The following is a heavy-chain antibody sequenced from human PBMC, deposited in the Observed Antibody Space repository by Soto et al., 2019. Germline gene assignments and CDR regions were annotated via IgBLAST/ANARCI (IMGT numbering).Heavy chain of an antibody. CDR2: IYYSGST. V-gene: IGHV4-39*01. CDR1: GGSISSSSYY. Sequence: SETLSLTCTVSGGSISSSSYYWGWIRQPPGKGLEWIGSIYYSGSTYYNPSLKSRVTISVDTSKNQFSLKLSSVTAADTAVYYCARIVPAAMVYYYYYMDVWGKGTTVTVSS. J-gene: IGHJ6*03. D-gene: IGHD2-2*01. CDR3: ARIVPAAMVYYYYYMDV.